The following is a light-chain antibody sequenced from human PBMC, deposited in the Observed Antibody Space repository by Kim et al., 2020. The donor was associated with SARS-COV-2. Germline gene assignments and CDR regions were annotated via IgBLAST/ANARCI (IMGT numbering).Light chain of an antibody. CDR1: NIGSKS. V-gene: IGLV3-21*04. CDR3: KVWDSSSGV. Sequence: SYELTQPPSVSVAPGKTARITCGGNNIGSKSVHWYQQKPGQAPVLVIYYDSDRPSGIPERFSGSNSGNTATLTISRVEAGDEADYYCKVWDSSSGVFGGGTQLTVL. CDR2: YDS. J-gene: IGLJ3*02.